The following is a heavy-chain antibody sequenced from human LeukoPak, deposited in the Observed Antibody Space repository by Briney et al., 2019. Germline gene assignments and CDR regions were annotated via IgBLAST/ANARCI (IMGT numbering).Heavy chain of an antibody. D-gene: IGHD3-10*01. Sequence: GGSLRLFCAASGFTFSSYAMHWVRQAPGKGLEWVAVISYDGSNKYYADSVKGRFTISRDNSKNTLYLQMNSLRAEDTAVYYCARDRHYYFDYWGQGTLVTVSS. V-gene: IGHV3-30-3*01. J-gene: IGHJ4*02. CDR2: ISYDGSNK. CDR1: GFTFSSYA. CDR3: ARDRHYYFDY.